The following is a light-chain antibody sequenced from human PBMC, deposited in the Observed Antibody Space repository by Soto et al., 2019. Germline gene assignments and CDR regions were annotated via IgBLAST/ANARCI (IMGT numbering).Light chain of an antibody. CDR1: QSISNH. CDR3: QQRSNWPRT. V-gene: IGKV1-39*01. J-gene: IGKJ1*01. CDR2: AAS. Sequence: DIQMTQSPSSLSASVEDRVIITCRASQSISNHLNWYQQKPGKAPRLLIYAASRLQSGVPARFSGSGVETDFTLTISSLQPEDFAVYYCQQRSNWPRTFGQGTKV.